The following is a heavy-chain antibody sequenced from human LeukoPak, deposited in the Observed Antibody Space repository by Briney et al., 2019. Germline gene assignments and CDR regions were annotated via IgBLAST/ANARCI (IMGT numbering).Heavy chain of an antibody. Sequence: SVKVSCKASGGTFSSYAISWVRQAPGQGLEWMGRIIPTFGTANYAQKFQGRVTITTDESTSTAYMELSSLRDEDTAVYYCARDGDSYYYYYMDVWGKGTTVTLSS. CDR2: IIPTFGTA. V-gene: IGHV1-69*05. CDR1: GGTFSSYA. D-gene: IGHD2-21*02. CDR3: ARDGDSYYYYYMDV. J-gene: IGHJ6*03.